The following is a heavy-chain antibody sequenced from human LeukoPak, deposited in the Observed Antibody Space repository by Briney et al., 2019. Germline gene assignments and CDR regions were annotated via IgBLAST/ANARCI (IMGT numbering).Heavy chain of an antibody. J-gene: IGHJ3*02. Sequence: GGSLRLSCAASGFTVSNKYMTWVRQAPGKGLEWVSLIYSDGRTYYADSVKGRCTISRDNSKNTLYLKMNSLSVEDTAVYYCARGLFLSGYLDAFDIWGQGTVVTVSS. CDR3: ARGLFLSGYLDAFDI. D-gene: IGHD3-22*01. CDR2: IYSDGRT. V-gene: IGHV3-53*01. CDR1: GFTVSNKY.